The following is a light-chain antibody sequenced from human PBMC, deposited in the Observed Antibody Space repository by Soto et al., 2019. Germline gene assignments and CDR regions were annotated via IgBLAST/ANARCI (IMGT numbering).Light chain of an antibody. CDR1: SSNLGAGYD. Sequence: QSALTQPPSVSGAPGQRVTISCTGNSSNLGAGYDVHWYQQLPGAAPKLVIFGNRNRPSGVSNRFSGSKSGNTASLTISGLQPEDEADYYCLSYTSANTRVFGGGTKVTVL. J-gene: IGLJ3*02. CDR3: LSYTSANTRV. CDR2: GNR. V-gene: IGLV1-40*01.